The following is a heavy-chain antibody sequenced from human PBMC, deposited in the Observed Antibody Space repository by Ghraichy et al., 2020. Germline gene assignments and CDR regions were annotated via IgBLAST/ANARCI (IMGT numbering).Heavy chain of an antibody. CDR1: GFTFRQYA. J-gene: IGHJ5*02. Sequence: GGPLRLSCAASGFTFRQYAMSWVRQTPGKGLEWVSSISGSGDTTYYADSVKGRFTISRDNSKNTLYLQMNSLRAEDTAVYYCAKGPGGGEWLYNWFDPWGQGTLVTVSS. D-gene: IGHD3-3*01. V-gene: IGHV3-23*01. CDR2: ISGSGDTT. CDR3: AKGPGGGEWLYNWFDP.